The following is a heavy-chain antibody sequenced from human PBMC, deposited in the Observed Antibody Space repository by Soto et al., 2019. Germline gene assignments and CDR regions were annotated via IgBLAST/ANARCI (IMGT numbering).Heavy chain of an antibody. V-gene: IGHV1-18*01. D-gene: IGHD3-22*01. CDR1: GYTFTSYG. Sequence: ASVKVSCKASGYTFTSYGISWVRQAPGQGLERMGWISAYNGNTNYAQKLQGRVTMTTDTSTSTAYMELRSLRSDDTAVYYCARVGYYYDSSGYFWFDPWGQGTLVTVSS. CDR3: ARVGYYYDSSGYFWFDP. CDR2: ISAYNGNT. J-gene: IGHJ5*02.